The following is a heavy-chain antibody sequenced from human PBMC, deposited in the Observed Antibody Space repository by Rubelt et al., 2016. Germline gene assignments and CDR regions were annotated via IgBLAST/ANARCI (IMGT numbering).Heavy chain of an antibody. V-gene: IGHV4-59*12. J-gene: IGHJ6*02. Sequence: QVQLQESGPGLVKPSETLSLTCTVSGDSISNSYWSWIRQPPGKGLEWIGYIYYSGSTNYNPSLKSRVTMSADTSMNQFSLKLTSVTAADTAVYYCARGRSSSYGMDVWGQGTTVTVS. D-gene: IGHD2-15*01. CDR1: GDSISNSY. CDR2: IYYSGST. CDR3: ARGRSSSYGMDV.